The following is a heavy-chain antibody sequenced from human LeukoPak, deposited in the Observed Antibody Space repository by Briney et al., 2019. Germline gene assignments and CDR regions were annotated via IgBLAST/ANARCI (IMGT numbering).Heavy chain of an antibody. V-gene: IGHV4-59*01. CDR2: IYYSGST. D-gene: IGHD4/OR15-4a*01. CDR3: ARDLNRGAQGLPSY. Sequence: SETLSLTCTVSGGSISSYYWSWIRQPPGKGLEWIGYIYYSGSTNYNPSLKSRVTISVDTSKNQFSLKLSSVTAADTAVYYCARDLNRGAQGLPSYWGQGTLVTVSS. J-gene: IGHJ4*02. CDR1: GGSISSYY.